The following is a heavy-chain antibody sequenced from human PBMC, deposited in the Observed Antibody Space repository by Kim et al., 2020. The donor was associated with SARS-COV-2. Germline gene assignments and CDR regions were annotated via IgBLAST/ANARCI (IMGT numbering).Heavy chain of an antibody. V-gene: IGHV3-33*01. CDR1: GFTFSSYG. J-gene: IGHJ4*02. CDR3: ARFTGGGSFDY. CDR2: IWYDGSNK. D-gene: IGHD3-16*01. Sequence: GGSLRLSCAASGFTFSSYGMHWVRQAPGKGLEWVAVIWYDGSNKYYADSVKGRFTISRDNSKNTLNLQMNSLRAEDTAVYYCARFTGGGSFDYWGQGTLVTVSS.